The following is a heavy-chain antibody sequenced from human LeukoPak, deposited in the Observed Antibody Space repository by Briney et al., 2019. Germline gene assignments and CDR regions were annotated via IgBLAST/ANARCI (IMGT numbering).Heavy chain of an antibody. CDR3: ARAQDYDILTGYYYYSYYMDV. CDR2: MNPNTGNT. CDR1: GYTFTSYD. Sequence: VASVKVSCKASGYTFTSYDINWVRQATGQGLEWMGWMNPNTGNTGYAQKFQGRVTMTRNTSISTAYMELSSLRSEDTAVYYCARAQDYDILTGYYYYSYYMDVWGKGTTVTISS. V-gene: IGHV1-8*01. D-gene: IGHD3-9*01. J-gene: IGHJ6*03.